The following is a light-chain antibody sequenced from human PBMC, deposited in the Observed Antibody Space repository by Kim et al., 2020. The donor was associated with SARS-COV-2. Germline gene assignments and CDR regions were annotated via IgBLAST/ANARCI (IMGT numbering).Light chain of an antibody. V-gene: IGKV1-5*01. CDR2: DAS. CDR1: QSISTW. J-gene: IGKJ1*01. CDR3: QQYNRLSWT. Sequence: DRVTITCRASQSISTWLAWYPQKPGKAPKLLIYDASSLESGVPSRFSGSGSGTEFTLAINSLQPDDFATYYCQQYNRLSWTFGQGTKVDIK.